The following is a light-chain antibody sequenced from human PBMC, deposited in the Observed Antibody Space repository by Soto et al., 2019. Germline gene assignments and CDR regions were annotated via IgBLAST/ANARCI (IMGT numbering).Light chain of an antibody. Sequence: EIVLTQSPGTLSLSPGERATLSCRASQSVSSNHLAWYQQKPGQAPRLLIYGAFSRATGIPDRFSGSGSGTDFTLTISRLEPEDFAVYYCQQYGSSHPMYTFGQGTNLEIK. J-gene: IGKJ2*01. V-gene: IGKV3-20*01. CDR1: QSVSSNH. CDR3: QQYGSSHPMYT. CDR2: GAF.